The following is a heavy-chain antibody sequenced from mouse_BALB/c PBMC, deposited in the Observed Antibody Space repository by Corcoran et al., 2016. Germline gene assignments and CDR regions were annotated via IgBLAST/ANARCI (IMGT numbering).Heavy chain of an antibody. CDR3: ARKDSTILAWFAY. J-gene: IGHJ3*01. CDR2: INTYTGEP. D-gene: IGHD2-1*01. CDR1: GYTFTNYG. Sequence: QIQLVQSGPELKKPGGTVKISCKASGYTFTNYGMNWVKQAPGKGLKGRGWINTYTGEPTYADDFKGRFAFSLETSASTAYLQINNLKNEDTATYFCARKDSTILAWFAYWGQGTLVTVSA. V-gene: IGHV9-3-1*01.